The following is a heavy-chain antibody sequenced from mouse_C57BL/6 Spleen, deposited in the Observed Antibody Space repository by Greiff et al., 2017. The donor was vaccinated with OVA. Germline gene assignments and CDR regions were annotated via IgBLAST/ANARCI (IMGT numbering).Heavy chain of an antibody. Sequence: EVQLQESGEGLVKPGGSLKLSCAASGFTFSSYAMSWVRQTPEKRLEWVAYISSGGDYIYYADTVKGRFTISRDNARNTLYLQMSSLKSEDTAMYYCTRGDYDGYYAMDYWGQGTSVTVSS. D-gene: IGHD2-4*01. J-gene: IGHJ4*01. CDR3: TRGDYDGYYAMDY. CDR2: ISSGGDYI. CDR1: GFTFSSYA. V-gene: IGHV5-9-1*02.